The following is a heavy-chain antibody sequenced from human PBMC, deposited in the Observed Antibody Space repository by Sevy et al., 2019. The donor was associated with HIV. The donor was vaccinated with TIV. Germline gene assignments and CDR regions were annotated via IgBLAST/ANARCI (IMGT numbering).Heavy chain of an antibody. CDR2: VNTATGDT. D-gene: IGHD2-15*01. CDR3: ARDFCSGGSCYSAFVY. CDR1: GYTFNNYI. J-gene: IGHJ4*02. Sequence: ASVKVSCKGSGYTFNNYIIYWVRQAPGQSLEWMGWVNTATGDTRRSPKFQGRVIITRDTSARTAYMELNSLRSEDTAVYYCARDFCSGGSCYSAFVYWGLGTLVTVSS. V-gene: IGHV1-3*04.